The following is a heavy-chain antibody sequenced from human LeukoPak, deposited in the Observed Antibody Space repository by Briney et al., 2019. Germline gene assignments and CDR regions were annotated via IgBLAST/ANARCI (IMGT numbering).Heavy chain of an antibody. V-gene: IGHV4-4*07. Sequence: SETLSLTCTVSGGSIRSYYWSWIRQPAGKGLEWIGRIYTSGSTNYNPSLKSRVTMSVDTSKNQFSLKLSSVTAADTAVYYCARDRGSSSVGYYYMDVWGKGTTVTVSS. CDR2: IYTSGST. J-gene: IGHJ6*03. CDR3: ARDRGSSSVGYYYMDV. CDR1: GGSIRSYY. D-gene: IGHD6-6*01.